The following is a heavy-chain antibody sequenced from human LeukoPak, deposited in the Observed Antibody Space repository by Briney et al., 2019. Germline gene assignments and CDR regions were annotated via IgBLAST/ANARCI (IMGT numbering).Heavy chain of an antibody. CDR2: ISGSGGST. J-gene: IGHJ4*02. V-gene: IGHV3-23*01. CDR1: GFTFSSYA. CDR3: AKADDFWSGYLDY. D-gene: IGHD3-3*01. Sequence: GGSLRLSCAASGFTFSSYAMSWVRQAPGKGVEWVSAISGSGGSTYYADSVKGRFTISRDNSKNTLYLQMNSLRAEDTAVYYCAKADDFWSGYLDYWGQGTLVTVSS.